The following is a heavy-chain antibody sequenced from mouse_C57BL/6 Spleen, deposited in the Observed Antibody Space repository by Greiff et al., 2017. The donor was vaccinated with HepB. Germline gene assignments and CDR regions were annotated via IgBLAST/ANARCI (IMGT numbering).Heavy chain of an antibody. Sequence: EVKLMESGGGLVKPGGSLKLSCAASGFTFSDYGMHWVRQAPEKGLEWVAYISSGSSTIYYADTVKGRFTISRDNAKNTLFLQMTSLRSEDTAMYYCARMGYGNYDYAMDYWGQGTSVTVSS. CDR1: GFTFSDYG. J-gene: IGHJ4*01. V-gene: IGHV5-17*01. CDR2: ISSGSSTI. D-gene: IGHD2-10*02. CDR3: ARMGYGNYDYAMDY.